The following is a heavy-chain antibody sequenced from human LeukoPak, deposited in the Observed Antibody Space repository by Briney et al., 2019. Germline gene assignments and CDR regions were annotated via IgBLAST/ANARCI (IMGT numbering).Heavy chain of an antibody. D-gene: IGHD4-17*01. CDR2: IYYSGST. CDR3: ARDAGGDYTGDYFDY. J-gene: IGHJ4*02. Sequence: PSETLSLTCTVSGGSISSYYWSWIRQPPGKGLEWIGYIYYSGSTNYNPSLKSRVTISVDTSKNQFSLKLSSVTAADTAVYYCARDAGGDYTGDYFDYWGQGTLVTVSS. CDR1: GGSISSYY. V-gene: IGHV4-59*01.